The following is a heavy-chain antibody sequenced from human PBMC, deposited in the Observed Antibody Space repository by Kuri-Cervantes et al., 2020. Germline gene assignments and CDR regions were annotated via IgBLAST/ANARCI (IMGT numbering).Heavy chain of an antibody. CDR3: AKDIGDYGDHYGFDY. CDR1: GFTFSSYW. CDR2: IKQDGSEK. D-gene: IGHD4-17*01. J-gene: IGHJ4*02. Sequence: LSLTCPASGFTFSSYWMSWVRQAPGKGLEWVANIKQDGSEKYYVDSVKGRFTISRDNAKNSLYLQMNSLRAEDTALYYCAKDIGDYGDHYGFDYWGQGTLVTVSS. V-gene: IGHV3-7*03.